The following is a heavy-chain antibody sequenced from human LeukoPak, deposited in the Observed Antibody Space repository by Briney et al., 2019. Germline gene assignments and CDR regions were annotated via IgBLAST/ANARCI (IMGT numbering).Heavy chain of an antibody. V-gene: IGHV4-59*01. CDR1: GGSISSYY. Sequence: SESLSLTCTVSGGSISSYYWSWIQQPPGRGLEWIGYMHYSGSTNYNPSLKSRVTISVDTSKNQFSLKVSSVTAADTAVYYCARGGWYINYWGQGTLVTVSS. CDR3: ARGGWYINY. CDR2: MHYSGST. D-gene: IGHD6-19*01. J-gene: IGHJ4*02.